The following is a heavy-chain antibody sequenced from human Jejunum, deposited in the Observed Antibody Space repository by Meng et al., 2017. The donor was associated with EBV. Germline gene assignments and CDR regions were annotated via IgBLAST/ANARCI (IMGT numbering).Heavy chain of an antibody. CDR3: AKLTRA. Sequence: VQVVESGGGLGQPGGSLRLSCAASGVTFSSSAMSWVRQAPGKGLGWVSSIGGSGGATYYADSVKGRFTISRDNSKSTLYLQMNSLRAEDTAVYYCAKLTRAWGQGTLVTVSS. J-gene: IGHJ5*02. CDR1: GVTFSSSA. V-gene: IGHV3-23*04. D-gene: IGHD1/OR15-1a*01. CDR2: IGGSGGAT.